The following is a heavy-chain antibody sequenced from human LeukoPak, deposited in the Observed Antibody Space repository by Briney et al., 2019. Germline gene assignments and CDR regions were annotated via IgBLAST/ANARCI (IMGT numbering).Heavy chain of an antibody. V-gene: IGHV3-15*01. Sequence: GGSLRLSCAASGFTFSNAWMSWVRQAPGKGLEWVGRIKSKTDGGTTDYAAPVKGRFTISRDNSKNTLYLQMNSLRAEDTAVYYCARVSYGFGYDSSGPDQDRYYFDYWGQGTLVTVSS. D-gene: IGHD3-22*01. CDR2: IKSKTDGGTT. CDR1: GFTFSNAW. CDR3: ARVSYGFGYDSSGPDQDRYYFDY. J-gene: IGHJ4*02.